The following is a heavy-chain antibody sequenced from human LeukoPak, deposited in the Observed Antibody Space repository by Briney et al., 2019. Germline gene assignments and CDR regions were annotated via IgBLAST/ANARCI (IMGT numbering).Heavy chain of an antibody. V-gene: IGHV3-21*01. CDR1: GFTFSNYK. CDR3: ARERLVAVADAYYYYGMDV. CDR2: ISSSSSYI. Sequence: PGGSLRLSCAASGFTFSNYKMNWVRQAPGKGLEWVSSISSSSSYIYYADSVKGRFTISRGNAKNSLFLQMNSLRAEDTAVYYCARERLVAVADAYYYYGMDVWGQGTTVTVSS. D-gene: IGHD6-19*01. J-gene: IGHJ6*02.